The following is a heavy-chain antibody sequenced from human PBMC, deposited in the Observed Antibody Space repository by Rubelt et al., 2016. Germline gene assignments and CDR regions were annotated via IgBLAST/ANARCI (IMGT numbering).Heavy chain of an antibody. J-gene: IGHJ4*02. CDR1: DGSVSSSTYC. V-gene: IGHV4-39*07. CDR3: ATRLPTDY. D-gene: IGHD2-15*01. Sequence: QLQLQESGPGLVKPSETLSLTCTVSDGSVSSSTYCWGWVRQPPGKGLEWIGSVYSSGRTNYNPSLESRVTMLVDTSKNNFSLRLSSVTAADTAVYFCATRLPTDYWSQGTPVTV. CDR2: VYSSGRT.